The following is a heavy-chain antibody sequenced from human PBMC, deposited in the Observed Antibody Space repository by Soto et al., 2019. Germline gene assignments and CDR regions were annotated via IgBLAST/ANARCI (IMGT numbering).Heavy chain of an antibody. D-gene: IGHD6-19*01. CDR3: ARVVLGVSGWVYSSGWYGI. CDR1: GYTFTSYG. CDR2: ISAYNGNT. J-gene: IGHJ3*02. V-gene: IGHV1-18*01. Sequence: ASVKVSCKASGYTFTSYGISWVRQAPGQGLEWMGWISAYNGNTNYAQKLQGRVTMTTDTSTSTAYMELRSLRSDDTAVYYCARVVLGVSGWVYSSGWYGIWGQGTMVTVSS.